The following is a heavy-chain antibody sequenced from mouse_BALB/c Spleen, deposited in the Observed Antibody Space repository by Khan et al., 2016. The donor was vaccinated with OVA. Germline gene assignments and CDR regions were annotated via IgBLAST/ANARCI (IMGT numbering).Heavy chain of an antibody. V-gene: IGHV1-20*02. CDR3: ARIYGSDFDY. J-gene: IGHJ2*01. Sequence: VQLKQSGPELVKPGASVKISCKASGYSFTGYFMNWVMQSHGKSLEWIGRINPHIGETFYNQKFKGKATLTVVESSSTAHMELRSLASEDSAVYYCARIYGSDFDYWGQGTTLTVSS. CDR2: INPHIGET. D-gene: IGHD1-1*01. CDR1: GYSFTGYF.